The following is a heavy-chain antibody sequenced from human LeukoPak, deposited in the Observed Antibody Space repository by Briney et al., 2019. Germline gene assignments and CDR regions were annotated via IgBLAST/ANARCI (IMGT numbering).Heavy chain of an antibody. V-gene: IGHV1-2*02. J-gene: IGHJ3*02. D-gene: IGHD3-22*01. Sequence: ASVKVSCKASGYTFTGYYMHWVRQAPGQGLEWMGWVNPNSGGTSYAQKFQGRVTMTRDTSTSTVYMELSSLRSEDTAVYYCARWPEDYYDSSGYYDAFDIWGQGTMVTVSS. CDR3: ARWPEDYYDSSGYYDAFDI. CDR1: GYTFTGYY. CDR2: VNPNSGGT.